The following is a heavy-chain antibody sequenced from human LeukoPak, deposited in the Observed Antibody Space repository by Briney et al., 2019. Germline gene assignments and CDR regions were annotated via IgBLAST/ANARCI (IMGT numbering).Heavy chain of an antibody. CDR3: ARDLPLYSYGVRDAFDI. D-gene: IGHD5-18*01. J-gene: IGHJ3*02. CDR1: GGTFSSYA. CDR2: IIPIFGTA. V-gene: IGHV1-69*13. Sequence: SVKVSCKASGGTFSSYAISWVRQAPGQGLEWMGGIIPIFGTANYAQKFQGRVTITADESTSTAYMELSSLRSEDTAVYYCARDLPLYSYGVRDAFDIWGQGTMATVSS.